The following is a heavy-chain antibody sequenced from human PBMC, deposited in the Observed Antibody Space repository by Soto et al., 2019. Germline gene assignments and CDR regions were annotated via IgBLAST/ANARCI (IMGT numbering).Heavy chain of an antibody. J-gene: IGHJ5*02. D-gene: IGHD2-21*02. CDR1: GFTFSDYY. CDR3: AKDQYVVVTTNWFDP. CDR2: ISGSGGST. Sequence: PGGSLRLSYAASGFTFSDYYMSWIRQAPGKGLEWVSTISGSGGSTYYADSVKGRFTISRDNSKNTLYLQMNSLRAEDTAVYYCAKDQYVVVTTNWFDPWGQGTLVTVSS. V-gene: IGHV3-23*01.